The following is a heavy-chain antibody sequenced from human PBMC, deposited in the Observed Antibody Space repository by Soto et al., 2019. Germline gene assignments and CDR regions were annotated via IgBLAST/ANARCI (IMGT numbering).Heavy chain of an antibody. Sequence: GGSLRLSCAASGFTFSSYGMHWVRQAQGKGLEWVAVISYDGSNKYYADSVKGRFTISRDNSKNTLYLQMNSLRAEDTAVYYCAKDRYSSGPVEWGQGTLVTVSS. CDR3: AKDRYSSGPVE. J-gene: IGHJ4*02. V-gene: IGHV3-30*18. D-gene: IGHD2-15*01. CDR2: ISYDGSNK. CDR1: GFTFSSYG.